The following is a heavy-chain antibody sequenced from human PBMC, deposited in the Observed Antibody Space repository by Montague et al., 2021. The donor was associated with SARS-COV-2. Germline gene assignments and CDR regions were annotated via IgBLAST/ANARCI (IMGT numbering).Heavy chain of an antibody. CDR1: GFSLTTSGMG. Sequence: PALVKPTQTLTLTCTFSGFSLTTSGMGVGWIRQPPGKALEWLALIYWNDDKRYSPSLKSRLTITKDTSKNQVVLIMTNMDPADTATYYCAHSLLSLVRGITPNWFDSWGQGTLVTVSS. J-gene: IGHJ5*01. CDR3: AHSLLSLVRGITPNWFDS. V-gene: IGHV2-5*01. CDR2: IYWNDDK. D-gene: IGHD3-10*01.